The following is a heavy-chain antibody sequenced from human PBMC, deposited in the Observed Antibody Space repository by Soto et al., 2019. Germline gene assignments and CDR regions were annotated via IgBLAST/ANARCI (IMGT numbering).Heavy chain of an antibody. J-gene: IGHJ4*02. D-gene: IGHD2-2*01. CDR2: IYYSGST. CDR1: GGSVSSGSYY. Sequence: QVQLQESGPGLVKPSETLSLTCTVSGGSVSSGSYYWSWIRQPPGKGLEWIGYIYYSGSTNYNPSLKSRVTISVDTSKNQFSLKLSSVTAADTAVYYCARSYIVVVPAAQTGWYFDYWGQGTLVTVSS. CDR3: ARSYIVVVPAAQTGWYFDY. V-gene: IGHV4-61*01.